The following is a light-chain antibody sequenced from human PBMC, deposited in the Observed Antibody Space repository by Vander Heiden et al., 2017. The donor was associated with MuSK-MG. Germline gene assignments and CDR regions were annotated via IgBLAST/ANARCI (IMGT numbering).Light chain of an antibody. CDR3: QQSDRTPLT. J-gene: IGKJ4*01. CDR1: QNMNTF. Sequence: DIQLTQSPSSLSASVGDRVTISCRASQNMNTFLNWFQQKPGKPPTLLIYGTSTLDSGVPSRFSGSGSGTDFTLTISRLQAEDFATYYCQQSDRTPLTFGGGTMVXIK. CDR2: GTS. V-gene: IGKV1-39*01.